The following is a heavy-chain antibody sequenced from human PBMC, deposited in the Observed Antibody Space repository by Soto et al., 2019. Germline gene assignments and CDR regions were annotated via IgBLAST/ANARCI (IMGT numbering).Heavy chain of an antibody. D-gene: IGHD3-9*01. V-gene: IGHV4-34*01. J-gene: IGHJ2*01. CDR2: INDRGST. Sequence: QVQLQQWGAGPLRPLETLSLTCGVSGGSFSGYYWAWIRQSPGKGLEWIGEINDRGSTNYNPSLKSRVSISVDTLKNHYSLNLRSVTAADTAVYYCARESHDILTGPPWVWYFDLWGRGTLVTVSS. CDR1: GGSFSGYY. CDR3: ARESHDILTGPPWVWYFDL.